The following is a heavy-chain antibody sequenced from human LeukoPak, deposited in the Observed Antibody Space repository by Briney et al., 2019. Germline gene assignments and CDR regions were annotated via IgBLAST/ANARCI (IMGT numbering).Heavy chain of an antibody. CDR1: GGSISSSSYY. CDR2: IYYSGST. J-gene: IGHJ5*02. CDR3: ARDRRSHNWFDP. Sequence: PSETLSLTCTVSGGSISSSSYYWGWIRQPPGKGLEWIGSIYYSGSTYYNPSLKSRVAISVDTFKNQFSLKLSSVTAADTAVYYCARDRRSHNWFDPWGQGTLVTVSS. V-gene: IGHV4-39*07.